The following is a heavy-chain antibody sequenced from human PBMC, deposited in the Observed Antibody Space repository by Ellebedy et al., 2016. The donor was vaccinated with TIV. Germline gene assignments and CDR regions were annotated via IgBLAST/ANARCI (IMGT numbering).Heavy chain of an antibody. Sequence: ASVKVSCKASGYTFTTSYIHWVRQAPGQGLEWMGIINPSDGSTRYPQKLQGRVTLTRDTSTSTVYMELSSLRSEDTAVYYCARGDCGGDCYPLYKFYYYYGLDVWGQGTTVTVSS. D-gene: IGHD2-21*02. V-gene: IGHV1-46*04. CDR3: ARGDCGGDCYPLYKFYYYYGLDV. CDR1: GYTFTTSY. J-gene: IGHJ6*02. CDR2: INPSDGST.